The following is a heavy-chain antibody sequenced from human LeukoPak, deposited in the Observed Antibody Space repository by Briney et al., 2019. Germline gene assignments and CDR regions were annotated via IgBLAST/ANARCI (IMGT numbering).Heavy chain of an antibody. CDR3: ARGGPYDSSGHLDW. V-gene: IGHV1-8*01. Sequence: ASVKVSCKASGYTFTSYDINWVRQATGQGLESTGWMNPNSANTGYAQKFQGRVTMTRNTAITTAYMELSSLTSEDTAVYYCARGGPYDSSGHLDWWGQGTLVTVSS. CDR1: GYTFTSYD. J-gene: IGHJ4*02. D-gene: IGHD3-22*01. CDR2: MNPNSANT.